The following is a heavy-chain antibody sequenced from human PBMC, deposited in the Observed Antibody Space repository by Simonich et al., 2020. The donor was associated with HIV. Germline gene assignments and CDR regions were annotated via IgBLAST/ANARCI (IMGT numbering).Heavy chain of an antibody. CDR2: INHFGST. CDR3: ARRRILTTYYFRDYYYYMDV. V-gene: IGHV4-34*01. CDR1: NGSFSGDF. J-gene: IGHJ6*03. Sequence: QVQLQQWGAGLLKPSETLSLTCAVYNGSFSGDFWSWIRQPPGKGREWIGEINHFGSTNYNPSLKSRVTLSVDTSKNQFSLRLSSVTAAVTAVYYCARRRILTTYYFRDYYYYMDVWGEGTTVTVSS. D-gene: IGHD3-9*01.